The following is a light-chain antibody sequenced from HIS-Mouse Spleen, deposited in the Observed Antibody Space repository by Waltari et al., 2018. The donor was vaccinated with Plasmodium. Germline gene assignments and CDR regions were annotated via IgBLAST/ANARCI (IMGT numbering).Light chain of an antibody. V-gene: IGKV1-39*01. CDR2: AAS. CDR1: QSISSY. J-gene: IGKJ4*01. Sequence: DIQMTQSPSSLSASVGDRVTITCRASQSISSYLNWYQQKPGKAPKLLSYAASSLQSGVPSRFSGSGSGTDFTLTISSLQPEDFATYYCQQSYSTPPTLGGGTKVEIK. CDR3: QQSYSTPPT.